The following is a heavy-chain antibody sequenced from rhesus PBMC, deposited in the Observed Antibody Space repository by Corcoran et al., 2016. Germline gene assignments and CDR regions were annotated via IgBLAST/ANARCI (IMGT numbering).Heavy chain of an antibody. V-gene: IGHV4S7*01. D-gene: IGHD3-16*01. CDR1: GGSISGGYG. CDR2: GDRFGHIFGRIGSP. J-gene: IGHJ4*01. CDR3: ARHSGSYYTTLWFDY. Sequence: QVQLQESGPGLVKPSETLSLTCAVSGGSISGGYGWSWIRQPPGKGLEWIGDRFGHIFGRIGSPYYNPSLKSRVTISRDTSKNQFSLKLSSVTAADPAVYYCARHSGSYYTTLWFDYWGQGVLVTVSS.